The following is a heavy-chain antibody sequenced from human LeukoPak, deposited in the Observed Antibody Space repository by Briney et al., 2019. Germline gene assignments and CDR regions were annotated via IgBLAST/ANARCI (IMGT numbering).Heavy chain of an antibody. V-gene: IGHV3-7*01. Sequence: PGGSLRLSCVASGFTFSRYWTSWVRQAPGKGLEWVANIKEDGTIKYYVDSVMGRLTIFRDNAKNSLFLQVNSLRAEDTAMYYCARIGYSSSSIDHWGQGTLVTVSS. D-gene: IGHD5-18*01. CDR1: GFTFSRYW. CDR2: IKEDGTIK. CDR3: ARIGYSSSSIDH. J-gene: IGHJ4*02.